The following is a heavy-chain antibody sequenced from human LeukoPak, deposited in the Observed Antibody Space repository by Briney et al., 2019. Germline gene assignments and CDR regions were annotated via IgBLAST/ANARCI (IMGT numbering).Heavy chain of an antibody. Sequence: SETLSLNCTVSGGSINRSSYYWGWIRQPPGKGLEWIGSIYYSGSTYYNPSLKSRVTISVDTSKKQVSLKLNSVTAADTAMYYCARSGWPMGGFDPWGQGILVTVSS. V-gene: IGHV4-39*01. CDR1: GGSINRSSYY. J-gene: IGHJ5*02. D-gene: IGHD3-10*01. CDR3: ARSGWPMGGFDP. CDR2: IYYSGST.